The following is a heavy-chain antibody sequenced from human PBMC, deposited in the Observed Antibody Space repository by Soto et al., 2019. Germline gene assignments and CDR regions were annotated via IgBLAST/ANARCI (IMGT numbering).Heavy chain of an antibody. CDR2: IYYSGST. V-gene: IGHV4-39*01. CDR3: ARHTPAISISDH. J-gene: IGHJ4*02. D-gene: IGHD2-15*01. CDR1: GGSISSSSYY. Sequence: SETLSLTCTVSGGSISSSSYYWGLIRQPPGKGLEWIGSIYYSGSTYYNPSLKSRVTISVDTSKNQFSLKLSSVTAADTAVYYRARHTPAISISDHWGQGTLVTVSS.